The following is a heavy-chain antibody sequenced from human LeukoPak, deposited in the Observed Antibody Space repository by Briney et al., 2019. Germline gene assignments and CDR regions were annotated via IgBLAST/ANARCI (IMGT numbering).Heavy chain of an antibody. CDR1: GGTFSSYA. CDR3: ARDLSDYDFWSGYRGYYYYGMDV. V-gene: IGHV1-69*13. D-gene: IGHD3-3*01. J-gene: IGHJ6*02. CDR2: IIPIFGTA. Sequence: SVKVSCKASGGTFSSYAISWVRQAPGQGLEWMGGIIPIFGTANYAQKFQGRVTITADESTSTAYMELSSLRSEDTAVYYCARDLSDYDFWSGYRGYYYYGMDVWGQGTTVTVSS.